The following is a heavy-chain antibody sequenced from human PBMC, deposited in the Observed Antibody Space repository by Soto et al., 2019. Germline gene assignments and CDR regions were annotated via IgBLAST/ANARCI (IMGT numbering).Heavy chain of an antibody. V-gene: IGHV1-46*01. CDR2: VNPSGGHT. Sequence: QVQLVQSGAEVKKPGASVKVSCKASGDTFTDYYIHWVRQAPGQGLEWMGTVNPSGGHTTYAQHFLGRRTMTREDWSSTLYMVLPSLTSADEAVYYCAGGGHDVVVAAALDYWGQGTLVTVSS. J-gene: IGHJ4*02. CDR1: GDTFTDYY. CDR3: AGGGHDVVVAAALDY. D-gene: IGHD2-21*02.